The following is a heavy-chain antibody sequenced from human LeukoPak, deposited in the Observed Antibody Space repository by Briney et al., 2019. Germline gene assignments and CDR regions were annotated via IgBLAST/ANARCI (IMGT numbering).Heavy chain of an antibody. CDR1: GGSISSTEHY. CDR3: ARTLPNPSGGLKSAFDL. V-gene: IGHV4-31*03. D-gene: IGHD3-16*01. J-gene: IGHJ3*01. CDR2: IYYSGSA. Sequence: SETLSLTCTVSGGSISSTEHYWTWVRQVPGKGLEWIGYIYYSGSAYYNPSLRSRVTISIDRSQNHFSVNLTSVTAADTAVYYCARTLPNPSGGLKSAFDLWGRGTLVTVSS.